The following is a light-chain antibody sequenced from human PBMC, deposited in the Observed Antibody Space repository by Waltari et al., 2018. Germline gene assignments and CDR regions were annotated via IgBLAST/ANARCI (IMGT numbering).Light chain of an antibody. CDR2: GTS. Sequence: DIVLTQSPGTLSFSPGDSATLSCRASQSVTSIAFTCYQQRPGQAPRRLIYGTSSRATDIPDRFSGSGSGTDFTLTISRLEPEDFAVYFCQHYDGSVVTFGGGTKVEI. CDR3: QHYDGSVVT. J-gene: IGKJ4*01. CDR1: QSVTSIA. V-gene: IGKV3-20*01.